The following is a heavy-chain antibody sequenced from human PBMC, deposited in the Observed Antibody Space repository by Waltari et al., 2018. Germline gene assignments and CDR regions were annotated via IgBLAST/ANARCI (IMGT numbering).Heavy chain of an antibody. CDR2: LTPIFGTP. J-gene: IGHJ4*02. Sequence: QVQLVQSGAEVKKPGSSVKVSGKASGGTFSNYVISWVRQAPGQGLGWMGGLTPIFGTPNYAQKFQGRVTIIADESTSTVYMELSSLRSEDTAVYYCSRSYYYDRIGDYPSLGAFDYWGQGTLVTVSS. D-gene: IGHD3-22*01. CDR3: SRSYYYDRIGDYPSLGAFDY. V-gene: IGHV1-69*12. CDR1: GGTFSNYV.